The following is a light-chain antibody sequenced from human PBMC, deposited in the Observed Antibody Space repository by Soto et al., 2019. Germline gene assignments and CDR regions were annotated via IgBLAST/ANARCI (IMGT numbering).Light chain of an antibody. CDR1: SNDVGAYKY. Sequence: QSVLTQPPSASGSPGQSVTISCTGTSNDVGAYKYVSWYQQHPGKAPKLMIYEVSKRPSGVPDRFSGSKSGNTASLTVSGLQAEDEADYYCISYAGSNNVFGTGTKLTVL. CDR2: EVS. J-gene: IGLJ1*01. CDR3: ISYAGSNNV. V-gene: IGLV2-8*01.